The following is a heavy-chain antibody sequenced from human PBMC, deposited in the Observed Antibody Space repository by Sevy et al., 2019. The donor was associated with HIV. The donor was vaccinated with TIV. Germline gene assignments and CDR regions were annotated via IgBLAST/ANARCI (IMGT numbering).Heavy chain of an antibody. J-gene: IGHJ4*02. V-gene: IGHV3-23*01. CDR3: AKSGNTAMGLIDF. CDR2: ISGRGTGGYT. CDR1: GFTFTYYA. Sequence: GVSLRLSCAASGFTFTYYAMSWVRQAPGKGLEWVSAISGRGTGGYTYYADSVKGRFTISRDNSNNTLYLQMNSLRAEDTAVYYCAKSGNTAMGLIDFWGQGTLVTVSS. D-gene: IGHD5-18*01.